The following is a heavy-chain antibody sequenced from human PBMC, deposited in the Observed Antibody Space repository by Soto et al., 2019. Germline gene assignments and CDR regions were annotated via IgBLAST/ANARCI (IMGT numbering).Heavy chain of an antibody. CDR3: AKDLGDYDGWFDP. CDR1: RVTFYSSA. J-gene: IGHJ5*02. Sequence: HHAGSPRISCAASRVTFYSSAISLARKTPGKGLEWVSAISGSGGSTYYADSVKGRFTISRDNSKNTLYLQMNSLRAEDTAVYYCAKDLGDYDGWFDPWGQGTLVTVSS. CDR2: ISGSGGST. D-gene: IGHD4-17*01. V-gene: IGHV3-23*01.